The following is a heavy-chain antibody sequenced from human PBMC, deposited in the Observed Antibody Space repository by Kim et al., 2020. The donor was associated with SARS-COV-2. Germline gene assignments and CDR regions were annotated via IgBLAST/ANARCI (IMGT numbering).Heavy chain of an antibody. D-gene: IGHD3-10*01. CDR1: GFTFSSYG. CDR3: ARRGKTYGSGPVGNWFDP. J-gene: IGHJ5*02. V-gene: IGHV3-33*01. Sequence: GGSLRLSCAASGFTFSSYGMHWVRQAPGKGLEWVAVIWYDGSNKYYADSVKGRFTISRDNSKNTLYLQMNSLRAEDTAVYYCARRGKTYGSGPVGNWFDPWGQGTLVTVSS. CDR2: IWYDGSNK.